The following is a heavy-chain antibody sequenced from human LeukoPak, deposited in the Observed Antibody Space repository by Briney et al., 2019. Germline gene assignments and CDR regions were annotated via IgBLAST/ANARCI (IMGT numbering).Heavy chain of an antibody. D-gene: IGHD3-10*01. CDR1: GFTFSSYS. CDR3: AVIGVRGVISAHWFDP. J-gene: IGHJ5*02. V-gene: IGHV3-48*01. Sequence: GRSLRLSCAASGFTFSSYSMNWVRQAPGKGLEWVSYISSSSSTIYYAGSVKGRFTISRDNAKNSLYLQMNSLRAEDTAVYYCAVIGVRGVISAHWFDPWGQGTLVTVSS. CDR2: ISSSSSTI.